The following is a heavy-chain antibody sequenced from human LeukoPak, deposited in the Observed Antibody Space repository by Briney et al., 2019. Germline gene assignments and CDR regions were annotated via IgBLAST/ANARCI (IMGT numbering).Heavy chain of an antibody. CDR3: ARERESYYGDYSRAFDI. V-gene: IGHV3-30-3*01. CDR2: ISYDGSNK. D-gene: IGHD4-17*01. Sequence: TGGSLRLSCAASGFTFSSYAMHWVRQAPGKGLEWVAVISYDGSNKYYADSVKGRFTISRDNSKNTLYLQMNSLRAEDMAVYYCARERESYYGDYSRAFDIWGQGTMVTVSS. CDR1: GFTFSSYA. J-gene: IGHJ3*02.